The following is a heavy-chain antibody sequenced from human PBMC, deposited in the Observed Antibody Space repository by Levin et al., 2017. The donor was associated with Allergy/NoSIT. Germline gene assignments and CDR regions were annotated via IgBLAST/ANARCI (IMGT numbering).Heavy chain of an antibody. CDR1: GGSISRGSYY. D-gene: IGHD5-12*01. J-gene: IGHJ4*02. CDR3: ARALGYGGFD. CDR2: IYTSGIT. Sequence: SETLSLTCTVSGGSISRGSYYWSWIRQPAGKGLEWIGRIYTSGITNYNPSLKSRVSISVDTSKNQFSLKLSSVTAADTAVYYCARALGYGGFDWGQGTLVTVSS. V-gene: IGHV4-61*02.